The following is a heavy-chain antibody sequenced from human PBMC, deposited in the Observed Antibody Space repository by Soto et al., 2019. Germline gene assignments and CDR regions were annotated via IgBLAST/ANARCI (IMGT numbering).Heavy chain of an antibody. CDR1: GFTFTTYY. CDR3: VRGVRGAGTPYNWFAP. J-gene: IGHJ5*01. Sequence: PGGSLRFSCLPSGFTFTTYYMSWVRQAPGKGLEWVANIKQDGSAETYLDSVKGRFTISRDNAKNSLYLQMNSLRVEDTSVYYCVRGVRGAGTPYNWFAPWGQGALVTVSS. V-gene: IGHV3-7*01. D-gene: IGHD6-19*01. CDR2: IKQDGSAE.